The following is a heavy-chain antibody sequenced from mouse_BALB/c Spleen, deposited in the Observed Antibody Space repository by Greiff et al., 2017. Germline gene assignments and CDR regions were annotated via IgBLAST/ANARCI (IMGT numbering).Heavy chain of an antibody. CDR1: GFTFSSYT. CDR3: ARYYGSRGEFAY. CDR2: ISNGGGST. J-gene: IGHJ3*01. V-gene: IGHV5-12-2*01. D-gene: IGHD1-1*01. Sequence: EVKLMESGGGLVQPGGSLKLSCAASGFTFSSYTMSWVRQTPEKRLEWVAYISNGGGSTYYPDTVKGRFTISRDNAKNTLYLQMSSLKSEDTAMYYCARYYGSRGEFAYWGQGTLVTVSA.